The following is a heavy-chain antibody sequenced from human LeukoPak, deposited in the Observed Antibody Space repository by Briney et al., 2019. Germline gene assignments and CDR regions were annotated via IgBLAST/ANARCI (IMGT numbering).Heavy chain of an antibody. J-gene: IGHJ4*02. CDR1: GYTFTSYY. Sequence: ASVKASCRASGYTFTSYYMHWVRQAPGQGPEWMGIINPSGGSTTYAQKFQGRVTMTRDMSTSTFYMELSSLRSEDTAVYYCAREGTIYNYDSDTYYSLDSWGQGTLVTVSS. CDR2: INPSGGST. V-gene: IGHV1-46*01. CDR3: AREGTIYNYDSDTYYSLDS. D-gene: IGHD3-22*01.